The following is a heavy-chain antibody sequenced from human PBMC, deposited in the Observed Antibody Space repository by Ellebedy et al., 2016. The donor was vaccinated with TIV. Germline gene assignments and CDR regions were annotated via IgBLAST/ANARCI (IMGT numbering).Heavy chain of an antibody. CDR2: IYYSGST. CDR1: GGSISSYY. D-gene: IGHD2-15*01. V-gene: IGHV4-59*08. J-gene: IGHJ3*02. CDR3: ARVADIVVVVAATPNDAFDI. Sequence: SETLSLXXTVSGGSISSYYWSWIRQPPGKGLEWIGYIYYSGSTYYNPSLKSRVTISVDTSKNQFSLKLSSVTAADTAVYYCARVADIVVVVAATPNDAFDIWGQGTMVTVSS.